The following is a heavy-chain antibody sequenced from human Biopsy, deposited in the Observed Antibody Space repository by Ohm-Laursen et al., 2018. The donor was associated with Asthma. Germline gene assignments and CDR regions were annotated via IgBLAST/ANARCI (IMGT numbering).Heavy chain of an antibody. Sequence: GASVKVSCKAPGGTFSNFAISWVRQAPGQGLEWLGGIMTDFGTKNYAQQFQGRVTITADESTSTAYMEVTSLRSEDTAIYYCARCQVGYSSGWSLLLKKIYYSGMDVWGQGTAVTVSS. CDR1: GGTFSNFA. V-gene: IGHV1-69*13. CDR2: IMTDFGTK. CDR3: ARCQVGYSSGWSLLLKKIYYSGMDV. J-gene: IGHJ6*02. D-gene: IGHD6-19*01.